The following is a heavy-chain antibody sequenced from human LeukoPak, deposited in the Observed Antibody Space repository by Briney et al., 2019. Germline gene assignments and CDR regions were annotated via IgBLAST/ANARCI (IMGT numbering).Heavy chain of an antibody. CDR3: ARGHGSSGMDY. J-gene: IGHJ4*02. Sequence: PSETLSLTCAVYGGSFSGYYWSWIRQPPGKGLEWIGEINHSGSTNYNPSLKSRVTISVDTSKNQFSLKLSSVTAADTAVYYCARGHGSSGMDYWGQGTLVTVSS. D-gene: IGHD6-19*01. CDR2: INHSGST. V-gene: IGHV4-34*01. CDR1: GGSFSGYY.